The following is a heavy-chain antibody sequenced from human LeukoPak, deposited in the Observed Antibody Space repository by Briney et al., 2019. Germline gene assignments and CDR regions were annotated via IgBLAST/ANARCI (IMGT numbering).Heavy chain of an antibody. CDR1: GGSISSYY. CDR2: IYYSGST. D-gene: IGHD6-19*01. CDR3: ARHSQWLVQAD. J-gene: IGHJ4*02. V-gene: IGHV4-59*01. Sequence: SETLSLTCTVSGGSISSYYWSWVRQPPGKGLEWIGYIYYSGSTNYNPSLKSRVTISVDTSKNQFSLKLSSVTAADTAVYYCARHSQWLVQADWGQGTLVTVSS.